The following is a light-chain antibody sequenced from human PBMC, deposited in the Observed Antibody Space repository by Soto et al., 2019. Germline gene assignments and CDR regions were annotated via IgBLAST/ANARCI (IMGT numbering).Light chain of an antibody. J-gene: IGKJ5*01. V-gene: IGKV3-20*01. CDR3: QQYAGPPTT. CDR1: QTVSSNY. Sequence: EIGLTQSPGTLSLSPGERATLSCRASQTVSSNYLAWCQQRPGQPPRLLIFGASTRAAGIPDRFSGSGSGTDFTLTITRLEPEDSAVYFCQQYAGPPTTFGQGTRLEIK. CDR2: GAS.